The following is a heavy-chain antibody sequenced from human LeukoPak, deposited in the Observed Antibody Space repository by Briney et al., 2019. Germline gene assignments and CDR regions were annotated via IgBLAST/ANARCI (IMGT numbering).Heavy chain of an antibody. J-gene: IGHJ4*02. CDR2: ISAGGGVT. CDR1: GFTFSSYA. CDR3: AKDGIRWSHFDS. Sequence: TGGSLRLSCAASGFTFSSYAMSWVRQAPGKGVEWVSAISAGGGVTYYADSVEGRFTISRDDSKNTLYLQMNSLRAEDTAVYYCAKDGIRWSHFDSWGQGTLVTVSS. D-gene: IGHD4-23*01. V-gene: IGHV3-23*01.